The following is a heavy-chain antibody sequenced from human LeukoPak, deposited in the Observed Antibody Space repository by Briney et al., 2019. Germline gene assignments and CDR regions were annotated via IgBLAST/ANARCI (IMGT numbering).Heavy chain of an antibody. Sequence: GESLKISCKGSGYGFTSYWIGWVRQMPGKGLEWMGIIYPGDSDTRYSPSFQGQVTISADKSISTAYLQWSSLKASDTAMYYCARSAIYYDILTGYYLPDYWGQGTLVTVSS. D-gene: IGHD3-9*01. CDR1: GYGFTSYW. CDR3: ARSAIYYDILTGYYLPDY. J-gene: IGHJ4*02. V-gene: IGHV5-51*01. CDR2: IYPGDSDT.